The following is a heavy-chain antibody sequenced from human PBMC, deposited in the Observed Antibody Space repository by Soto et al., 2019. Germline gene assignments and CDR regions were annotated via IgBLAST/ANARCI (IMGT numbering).Heavy chain of an antibody. D-gene: IGHD1-26*01. Sequence: SETLSLTCSVSGGSFSSDSFIWSWVRQFPGKGLEWIGYINYSGTTYYNPSLRSRITMSVDTSKNQFSLNLSSVTAADTAVYYCARDHKWDGMDVWGQGTTVTVS. CDR3: ARDHKWDGMDV. CDR2: INYSGTT. J-gene: IGHJ6*01. V-gene: IGHV4-31*03. CDR1: GGSFSSDSFI.